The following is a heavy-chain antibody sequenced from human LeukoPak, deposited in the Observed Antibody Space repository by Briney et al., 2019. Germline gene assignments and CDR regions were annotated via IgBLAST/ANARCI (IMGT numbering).Heavy chain of an antibody. Sequence: PSGTLSLTCAVSGGSISSSNWWSWVRQPPGKGLEWIGEIYHSGSTNYNPSLKSRVTISVDKSKNQFSLKLSSVTAADTAVYYCARLGGYPELVAFTAEYFQHWGQGTLVTVSS. CDR3: ARLGGYPELVAFTAEYFQH. CDR1: GGSISSSNW. D-gene: IGHD3-22*01. J-gene: IGHJ1*01. V-gene: IGHV4-4*02. CDR2: IYHSGST.